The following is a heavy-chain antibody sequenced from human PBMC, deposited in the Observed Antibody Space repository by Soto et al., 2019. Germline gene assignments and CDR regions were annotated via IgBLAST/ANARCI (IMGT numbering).Heavy chain of an antibody. CDR3: ARDSSGVSDY. Sequence: QVQLVQSGAEVKKPGSLVKFSCKASGGTFSSYTISWVRQAPGQGLEWMGRIIPILGIANYAQKFQGRVTITADKSTSTAYMELSSLRSEDTAVYYCARDSSGVSDYWGQGTLVTVSS. V-gene: IGHV1-69*08. J-gene: IGHJ4*02. CDR2: IIPILGIA. CDR1: GGTFSSYT. D-gene: IGHD6-19*01.